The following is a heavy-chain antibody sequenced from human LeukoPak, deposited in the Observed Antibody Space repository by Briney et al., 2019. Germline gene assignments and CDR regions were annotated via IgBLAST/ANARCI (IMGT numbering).Heavy chain of an antibody. CDR3: ARLSIRRVRITMIVSDAFDI. V-gene: IGHV4-34*01. Sequence: SETLSLTCAVYGGSFRGYYWSWIRQPPGKGLEWIGEINHSGSTNYNPSLKSRVTISVDTSKNQFSLKLSSVTAADTAVYYCARLSIRRVRITMIVSDAFDIWGQGTMVTVSS. D-gene: IGHD3-22*01. CDR2: INHSGST. CDR1: GGSFRGYY. J-gene: IGHJ3*02.